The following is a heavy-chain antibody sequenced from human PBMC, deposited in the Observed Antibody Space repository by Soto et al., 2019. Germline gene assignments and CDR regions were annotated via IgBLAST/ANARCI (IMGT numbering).Heavy chain of an antibody. Sequence: QLQLQESGPGLVKPSETLSLTCTVSGGSISSSSYYWGWIRQPPGKGLEWIGSIYYSGSTYYNPSLKSRVTISVDTSKNQFSLKLSSVTAADTAVYYCASLSGSYLFDYWGQGTLVTVSS. CDR3: ASLSGSYLFDY. CDR1: GGSISSSSYY. J-gene: IGHJ4*02. D-gene: IGHD1-26*01. CDR2: IYYSGST. V-gene: IGHV4-39*01.